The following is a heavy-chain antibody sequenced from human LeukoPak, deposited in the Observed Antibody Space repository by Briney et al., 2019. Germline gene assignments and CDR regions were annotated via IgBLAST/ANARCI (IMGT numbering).Heavy chain of an antibody. Sequence: SVKVSCKASGGTFSSYAISWVRQAPGQGLEWMGGIIPIFGTANYAQKFQGRATITTDESTSTAYMELSSLRSEDTAVYYCARKLDSSGWHNWFDPWGQGTLVTVSS. J-gene: IGHJ5*02. V-gene: IGHV1-69*05. CDR2: IIPIFGTA. CDR1: GGTFSSYA. D-gene: IGHD6-19*01. CDR3: ARKLDSSGWHNWFDP.